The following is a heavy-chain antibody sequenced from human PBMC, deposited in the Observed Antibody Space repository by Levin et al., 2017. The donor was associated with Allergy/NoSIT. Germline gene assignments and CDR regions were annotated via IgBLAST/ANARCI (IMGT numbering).Heavy chain of an antibody. V-gene: IGHV3-23*01. CDR1: GFTFSSYA. CDR3: AKDPAAAGVFDY. Sequence: SCAASGFTFSSYAMNWVRQAPGKGLEWVSSISGSGGSTYYADSVKGRFTISRDNSKNTLYLQMNSLRAEDTAVYYCAKDPAAAGVFDYWGQGTLVTVSS. CDR2: ISGSGGST. D-gene: IGHD6-13*01. J-gene: IGHJ4*02.